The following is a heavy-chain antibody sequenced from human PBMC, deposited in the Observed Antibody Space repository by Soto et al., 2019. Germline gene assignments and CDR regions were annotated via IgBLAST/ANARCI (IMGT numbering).Heavy chain of an antibody. CDR2: ISYDGSNE. D-gene: IGHD6-19*01. CDR3: AKGHSSGWYFYYYYGMDV. Sequence: QVQLVESGGGVVQPGRSLRLSCAASGFTFTSYGMHWVRQAPGTGLEWVAVISYDGSNEYYADSVKGRFTISRDNSKNTLYLQMNSLRAEDTAVYFCAKGHSSGWYFYYYYGMDVWGQGTTVTVSS. J-gene: IGHJ6*02. V-gene: IGHV3-30*18. CDR1: GFTFTSYG.